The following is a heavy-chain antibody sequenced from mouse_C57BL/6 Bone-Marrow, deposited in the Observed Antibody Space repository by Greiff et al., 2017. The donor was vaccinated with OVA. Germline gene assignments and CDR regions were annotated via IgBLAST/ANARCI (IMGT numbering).Heavy chain of an antibody. Sequence: EVQLQQSGPELVKPGASVKISCKASGYTFTDYYMNWVKQSHGKSLEWIGDINPNNGGTSYNQKFKGKATLTVDKSSSTAYMELRSLTSEDSAVYYCARETYYYGSSSWYFDVWGTGTTVTVSS. CDR2: INPNNGGT. CDR1: GYTFTDYY. J-gene: IGHJ1*03. CDR3: ARETYYYGSSSWYFDV. V-gene: IGHV1-26*01. D-gene: IGHD1-1*01.